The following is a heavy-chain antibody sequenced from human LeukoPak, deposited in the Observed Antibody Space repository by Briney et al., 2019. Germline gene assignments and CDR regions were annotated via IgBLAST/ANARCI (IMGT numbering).Heavy chain of an antibody. CDR3: ARLGFQDGYNS. V-gene: IGHV4-39*01. Sequence: SETLSLTCTVSGGSISSSSHYWGWIRQPPGKGLEWIGSIYYSGYTYYNPSLKSRVTISVDTSKNQFSLKLSSVTAADTAVCYCARLGFQDGYNSWGQGTLVTVSS. CDR1: GGSISSSSHY. D-gene: IGHD5-24*01. CDR2: IYYSGYT. J-gene: IGHJ4*02.